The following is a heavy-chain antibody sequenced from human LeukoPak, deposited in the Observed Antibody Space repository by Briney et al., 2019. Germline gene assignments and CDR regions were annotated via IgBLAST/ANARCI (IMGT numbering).Heavy chain of an antibody. CDR3: VKGGDYNYLIGY. CDR1: GFTFSNYG. V-gene: IGHV3-30*02. D-gene: IGHD4-17*01. Sequence: GGSLRLSCAASGFTFSNYGMHWVRQAPGKGLEWVTFIRFDGTNKYYADSVKGRFTISRDNSKNTLYLQMNRLRVEDTAFYYCVKGGDYNYLIGYWGQGTLVTVSS. J-gene: IGHJ4*02. CDR2: IRFDGTNK.